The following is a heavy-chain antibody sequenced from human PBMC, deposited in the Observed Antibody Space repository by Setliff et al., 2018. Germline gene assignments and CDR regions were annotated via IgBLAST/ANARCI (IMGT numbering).Heavy chain of an antibody. Sequence: GGSLRLSCAASGFSFSNYAMHWVRQAPGKGLEWVAVISYDGINKYYADSMKGRFTISRDNSKNTLYLQMNSLRAEDTAVYYCARDFGPSKNYNFWSGYVDYWGQGTLVTVPS. CDR3: ARDFGPSKNYNFWSGYVDY. V-gene: IGHV3-30*01. CDR1: GFSFSNYA. J-gene: IGHJ4*02. D-gene: IGHD3-3*01. CDR2: ISYDGINK.